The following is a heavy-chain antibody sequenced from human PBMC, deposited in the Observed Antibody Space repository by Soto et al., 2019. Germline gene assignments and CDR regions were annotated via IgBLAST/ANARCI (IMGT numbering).Heavy chain of an antibody. D-gene: IGHD6-19*01. V-gene: IGHV3-15*01. J-gene: IGHJ4*02. CDR1: GFTFSNAW. Sequence: EVQLVESGGGLVKPGGSLRLSCAASGFTFSNAWVSWVRQAPGKGLEWVGRIKSGTDGGTIDYAAPVKGRFTISRDDSKNTLYLQMNSLKTEDTAVYYCTTLSAIAVTGNLYRGYWGQGTLVTVSS. CDR2: IKSGTDGGTI. CDR3: TTLSAIAVTGNLYRGY.